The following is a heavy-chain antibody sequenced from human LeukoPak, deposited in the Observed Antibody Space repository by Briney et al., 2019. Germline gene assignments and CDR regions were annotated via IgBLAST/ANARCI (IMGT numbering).Heavy chain of an antibody. Sequence: GGSLRLSCAASGFTFSSHAMIWVRQAPGKGLEWVSAISGSGGDTYYADSVKGRFTIFRDNSKNTVYLRMNSLRAEDTAVYYCAKDPWGSRGYFDYWGQGTLVTVSS. V-gene: IGHV3-23*01. CDR2: ISGSGGDT. CDR1: GFTFSSHA. CDR3: AKDPWGSRGYFDY. D-gene: IGHD7-27*01. J-gene: IGHJ4*02.